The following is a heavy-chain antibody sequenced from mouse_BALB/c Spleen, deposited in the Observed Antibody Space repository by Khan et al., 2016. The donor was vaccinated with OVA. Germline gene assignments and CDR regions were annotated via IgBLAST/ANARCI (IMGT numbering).Heavy chain of an antibody. CDR1: GFTFSTYA. D-gene: IGHD3-1*01. CDR3: ARQNCGPVAD. Sequence: EVELVESGGDLVKPGGSLKLSCAASGFTFSTYAMSWVRQTPDKRLEWVATINTGGDYIYYPDSVKGRFTISRDNAKNTLYLQMSSLRSEDTAMYYCARQNCGPVADWGRGTLITVSA. J-gene: IGHJ3*01. V-gene: IGHV5-6*01. CDR2: INTGGDYI.